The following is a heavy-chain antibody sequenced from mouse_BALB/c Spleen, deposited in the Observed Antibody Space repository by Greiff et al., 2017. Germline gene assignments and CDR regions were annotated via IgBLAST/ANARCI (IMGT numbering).Heavy chain of an antibody. V-gene: IGHV3-5*02. J-gene: IGHJ2*01. CDR3: ARAYYYGSLDY. Sequence: EVQLQESGPGLVKPSQTVSLTCTVTGISITTGNYRWSWIRQFPGNKLEWIGYIYYSGTITYNPSLTSRTTITSDNSKNQFFLEMNSLTAEDTATYYCARAYYYGSLDYWGQGTTLTVSS. CDR1: GISITTGNYR. D-gene: IGHD1-1*01. CDR2: IYYSGTI.